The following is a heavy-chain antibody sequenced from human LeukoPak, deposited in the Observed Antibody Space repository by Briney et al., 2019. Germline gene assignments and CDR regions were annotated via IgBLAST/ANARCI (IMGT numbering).Heavy chain of an antibody. CDR3: TTASSWYRYYFDY. CDR1: GGSISSGSYY. D-gene: IGHD6-19*01. V-gene: IGHV4-61*02. CDR2: IYTSGST. Sequence: SQTLSLTCTVSGGSISSGSYYWSWIRQPAGKGLEWIGRIYTSGSTNYNPSLKSRVTISVDTSKNQFSLNLSSVTAADTAVYYCTTASSWYRYYFDYWGQGALVTVSS. J-gene: IGHJ4*02.